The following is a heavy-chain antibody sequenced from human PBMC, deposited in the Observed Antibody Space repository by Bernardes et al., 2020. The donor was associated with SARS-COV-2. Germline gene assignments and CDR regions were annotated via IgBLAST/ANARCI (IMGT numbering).Heavy chain of an antibody. CDR3: ARLNYDILTGDYLGFKY. CDR2: MHNSGST. Sequence: SETLSLTCSVSGGSISSYYWSWIRQPPGKGLEWIGYMHNSGSTNYSPSLKSRVTMSVDTSKNQFSLKLNSVTAADTAVYYCARLNYDILTGDYLGFKYWGQGSLVTVSS. V-gene: IGHV4-59*08. CDR1: GGSISSYY. J-gene: IGHJ4*02. D-gene: IGHD3-9*01.